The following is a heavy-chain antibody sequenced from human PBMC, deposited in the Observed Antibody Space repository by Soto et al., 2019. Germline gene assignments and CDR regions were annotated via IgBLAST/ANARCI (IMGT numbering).Heavy chain of an antibody. J-gene: IGHJ4*02. CDR2: VTGSGSNT. V-gene: IGHV3-23*01. D-gene: IGHD1-7*01. CDR1: GFTFSSYA. CDR3: AKDLDNWNSPIDY. Sequence: EVQLLESGGGLVQPGGSLRLSCAAYGFTFSSYAMSWVRQAPGKGQEWVSGVTGSGSNTYYADSVKGRFTISRDNSKNTLYLRMNSLRAEDTAVYYCAKDLDNWNSPIDYWGQGILVSVSS.